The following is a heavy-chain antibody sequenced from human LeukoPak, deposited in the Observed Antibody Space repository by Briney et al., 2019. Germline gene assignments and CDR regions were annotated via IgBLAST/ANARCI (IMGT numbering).Heavy chain of an antibody. J-gene: IGHJ4*02. CDR3: ARASGSSGYFVFDY. V-gene: IGHV1-69*10. CDR2: IIPILGIA. Sequence: ASVTVSCKASGGTFISYAISWVRQAPGQGGEWMGGIIPILGIANYAQKFQGRVTITADKSTSTAYMELSSLRSEDTAVYYCARASGSSGYFVFDYWGQGTLVTVSS. CDR1: GGTFISYA. D-gene: IGHD3-22*01.